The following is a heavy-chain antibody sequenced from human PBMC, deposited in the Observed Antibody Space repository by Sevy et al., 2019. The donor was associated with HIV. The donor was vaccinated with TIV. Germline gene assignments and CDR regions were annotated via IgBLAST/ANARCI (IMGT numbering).Heavy chain of an antibody. D-gene: IGHD3-22*01. J-gene: IGHJ4*02. CDR1: GFTFSNAW. V-gene: IGHV3-15*01. CDR3: TTVASYDSSGYYYVEDY. CDR2: IKSKTDGGTT. Sequence: GGSLRLSCTASGFTFSNAWMSWVRQAPGKGLEWVGRIKSKTDGGTTDYAAPVKGRFTISRDESKNTLYLQMNSLKTEDTAVYYCTTVASYDSSGYYYVEDYWGQGTLVTVSS.